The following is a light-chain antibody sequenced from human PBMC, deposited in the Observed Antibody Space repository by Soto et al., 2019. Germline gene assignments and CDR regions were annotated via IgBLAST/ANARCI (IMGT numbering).Light chain of an antibody. V-gene: IGKV4-1*01. CDR1: QSVLHPSNNKNY. J-gene: IGKJ2*01. Sequence: DIVMTQSPDSLPVSLGERATIICKSSQSVLHPSNNKNYLAWDQQKPGQSSNLLIYWASTRESGVPDRFSGSGSGTDFTLTISNLQAEDVAVYYCQQHFSSPSTFGQGTKVEI. CDR2: WAS. CDR3: QQHFSSPST.